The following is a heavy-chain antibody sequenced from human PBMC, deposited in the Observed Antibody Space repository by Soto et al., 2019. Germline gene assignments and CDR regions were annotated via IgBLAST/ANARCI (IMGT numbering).Heavy chain of an antibody. V-gene: IGHV4-39*01. CDR3: ASIAAPGTTHFDF. J-gene: IGHJ4*02. CDR1: GGSLGSSSYY. Sequence: SETLSLTCTVSGGSLGSSSYYWGWIRQSPGKGLDWIGNIYYSGNTFYNPSLKSRVTISVDTSKNQIYLHLSAVTAADTAIYYCASIAAPGTTHFDFWGQGTLVTVSS. CDR2: IYYSGNT. D-gene: IGHD6-13*01.